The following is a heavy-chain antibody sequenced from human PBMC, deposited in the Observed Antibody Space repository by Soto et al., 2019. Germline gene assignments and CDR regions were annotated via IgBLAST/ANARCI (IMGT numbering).Heavy chain of an antibody. CDR1: GASISSAGYS. D-gene: IGHD2-2*01. Sequence: SETLSLTCTVSGASISSAGYSWSWVRQHPGKGLEWIGYITYSGDTDYNPSLRSRVSISIDTSRNQFSLKLSSVTAADTAVYYCARDRCGSTSWEGCWFGPWGQGTLVTVSS. V-gene: IGHV4-31*03. CDR3: ARDRCGSTSWEGCWFGP. CDR2: ITYSGDT. J-gene: IGHJ5*02.